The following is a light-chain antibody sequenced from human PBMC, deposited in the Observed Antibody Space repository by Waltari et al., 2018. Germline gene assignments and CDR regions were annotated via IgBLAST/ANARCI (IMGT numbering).Light chain of an antibody. J-gene: IGKJ5*01. CDR2: HAS. CDR1: QGVESR. CDR3: QQLATFRLR. V-gene: IGKV1-9*01. Sequence: DIQVTQSPSLLSASIGDRVTITCRTSQGVESRVAWYQQKPGKDPKLLIYHASTLPSGVSSRVSGSGYGTDCSLTINSVQPDDFATYYGQQLATFRLRVGRGTRLEIK.